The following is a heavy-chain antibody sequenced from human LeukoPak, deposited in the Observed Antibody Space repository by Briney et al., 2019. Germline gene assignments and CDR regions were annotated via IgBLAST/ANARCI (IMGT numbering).Heavy chain of an antibody. CDR3: ATPPLVVPAANAPDFDY. V-gene: IGHV3-23*01. CDR2: ISGSGGST. J-gene: IGHJ4*02. D-gene: IGHD2-2*01. CDR1: GFTFSSYA. Sequence: GGSLRLSCAASGFTFSSYAMSWVRQAPGKGLEWVSAISGSGGSTYYADSVKGRFTISRDNSKNTLYLQMNSLRAEDTAVYYCATPPLVVPAANAPDFDYWGQGTLVTVSS.